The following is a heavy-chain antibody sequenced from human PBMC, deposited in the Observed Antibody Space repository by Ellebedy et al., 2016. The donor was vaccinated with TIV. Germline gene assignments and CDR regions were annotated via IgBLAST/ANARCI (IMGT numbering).Heavy chain of an antibody. Sequence: GESLKISCAASGFTVSSNYMNWVRQAPGKGLEWVSVIYSGADGGDTYYADSVKGRFTISRHNSTNTLYLQMNSLSAEDTAVYYCARDAADSGGKFDYWGQGALVTVSS. D-gene: IGHD4-23*01. CDR3: ARDAADSGGKFDY. CDR1: GFTVSSNY. J-gene: IGHJ4*02. CDR2: IYSGADGGDT. V-gene: IGHV3-53*01.